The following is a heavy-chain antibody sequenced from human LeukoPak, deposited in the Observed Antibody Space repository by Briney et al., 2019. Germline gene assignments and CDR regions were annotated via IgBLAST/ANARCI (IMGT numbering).Heavy chain of an antibody. V-gene: IGHV3-48*02. Sequence: GGSLRLSCAASGFAFSTYSMNWVRQAPGKGLEWVSYISSSSTIYYADSVKGRSTISRDNAKNSLYLQMSSLRDEDTAVYYCARGIQLWSYYYYGVDVWGLGTTVTVSS. D-gene: IGHD5-18*01. CDR2: ISSSSTI. CDR1: GFAFSTYS. CDR3: ARGIQLWSYYYYGVDV. J-gene: IGHJ6*02.